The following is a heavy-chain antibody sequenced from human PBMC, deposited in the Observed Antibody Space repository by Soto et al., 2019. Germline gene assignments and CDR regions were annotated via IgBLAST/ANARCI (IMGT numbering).Heavy chain of an antibody. V-gene: IGHV1-69*13. Sequence: SVKVSCKASGGTFSSYAISWVRQAPGQGLEWMGGIIPIFGTANYAQKFQGRVTITADESTSTAYMELSSLRSEDTAVYYCARAYSSGWYVGYYYYYGMDVWGQGTTVTVSS. J-gene: IGHJ6*02. CDR2: IIPIFGTA. D-gene: IGHD6-19*01. CDR1: GGTFSSYA. CDR3: ARAYSSGWYVGYYYYYGMDV.